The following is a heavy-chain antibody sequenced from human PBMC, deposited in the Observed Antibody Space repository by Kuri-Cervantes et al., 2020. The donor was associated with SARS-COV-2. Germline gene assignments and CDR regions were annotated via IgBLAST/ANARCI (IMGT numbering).Heavy chain of an antibody. CDR1: GFTFSSYS. Sequence: GESLKISCAASGFTFSSYSMNWVRQAPGKGLEWVSPISSSSSYIYYADSVKGRFTISRDNAKNSLYLQMNSLRAEDTAVYYCARERNSGWSMFFDYWGQGTLVTVSS. V-gene: IGHV3-21*01. CDR3: ARERNSGWSMFFDY. CDR2: ISSSSSYI. D-gene: IGHD6-19*01. J-gene: IGHJ4*02.